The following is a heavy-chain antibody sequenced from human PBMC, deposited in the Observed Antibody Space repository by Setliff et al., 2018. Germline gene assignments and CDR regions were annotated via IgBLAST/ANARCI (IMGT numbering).Heavy chain of an antibody. J-gene: IGHJ3*02. Sequence: PSETLSLTCAVYGGSFSGYYWSWIRQPPGKGLEWIGEINHSGSTNYNPSLKSRVTISVDTSKNQFSLKLSSVTAADTAVYYCAREEDGYNTGAFDIWGQGTMVTVSS. D-gene: IGHD5-12*01. CDR3: AREEDGYNTGAFDI. CDR1: GGSFSGYY. V-gene: IGHV4-34*01. CDR2: INHSGST.